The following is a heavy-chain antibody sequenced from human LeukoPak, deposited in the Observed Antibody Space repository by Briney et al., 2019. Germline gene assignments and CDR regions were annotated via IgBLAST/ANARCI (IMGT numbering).Heavy chain of an antibody. CDR3: ARVDCSCGSCYSRSHWYFDL. D-gene: IGHD2-15*01. J-gene: IGHJ2*01. V-gene: IGHV3-53*01. Sequence: GGSLRLSCAASEFTVCSNYMTWVRQAPGKGLEGVSVIYSGGSTYYADSVKARFTISRDNSKNTLYLQMNSLRAEDTAVYYCARVDCSCGSCYSRSHWYFDLWGRGTLVTVSS. CDR2: IYSGGST. CDR1: EFTVCSNY.